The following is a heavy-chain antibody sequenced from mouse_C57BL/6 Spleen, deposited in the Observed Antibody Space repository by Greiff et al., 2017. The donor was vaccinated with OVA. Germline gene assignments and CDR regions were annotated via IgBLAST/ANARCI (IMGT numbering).Heavy chain of an antibody. CDR2: ISYDGSN. D-gene: IGHD2-12*01. V-gene: IGHV3-6*01. Sequence: EVQLQQSGPGLVKPSQSLSLTCSVTGYSITSGYYWNWIRQFPGNKLEWMGYISYDGSNNYNPSLKNRISITRDTSKNQFFLKLNSVTTEDTATDCCAREAPTIVRYFDVWGTGTTVTVSS. CDR1: GYSITSGYY. CDR3: AREAPTIVRYFDV. J-gene: IGHJ1*03.